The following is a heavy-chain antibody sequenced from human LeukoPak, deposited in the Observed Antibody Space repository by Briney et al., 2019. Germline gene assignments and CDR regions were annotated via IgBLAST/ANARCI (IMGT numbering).Heavy chain of an antibody. CDR1: GFTFSNYA. J-gene: IGHJ6*02. CDR3: ARDRGSNGYYGMDV. V-gene: IGHV3-30*04. D-gene: IGHD3-16*01. CDR2: LLYDGSNK. Sequence: GGSLRLSCAASGFTFSNYAMHRVRQAPGKGLEWVAVLLYDGSNKYYVDSAKGRFTISRDNSKNTLYLRMNSLRDEDTAVYYCARDRGSNGYYGMDVWGQGTTVTVSS.